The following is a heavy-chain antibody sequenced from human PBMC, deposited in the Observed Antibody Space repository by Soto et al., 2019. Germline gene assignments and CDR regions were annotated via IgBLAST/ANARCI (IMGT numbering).Heavy chain of an antibody. J-gene: IGHJ4*02. D-gene: IGHD4-4*01. CDR2: ISWNSGSI. CDR1: GFTFDDYA. CDR3: AKDIGLTTVTPFDY. Sequence: GGSRRLSCAASGFTFDDYAMHWVRQAPGKGLEWVSGISWNSGSIGYADSVKGRFTISRDNAKNSLYLQMNSLRAEDTALYYCAKDIGLTTVTPFDYWGQGTLVTVSS. V-gene: IGHV3-9*01.